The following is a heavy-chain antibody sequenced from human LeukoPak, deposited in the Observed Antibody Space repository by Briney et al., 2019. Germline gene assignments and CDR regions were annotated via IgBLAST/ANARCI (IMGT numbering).Heavy chain of an antibody. V-gene: IGHV3-30*02. CDR3: ARDKGSWYGPNNDY. Sequence: GGSLRLSCAASGFTFSDYGMQWVRQAPGKGLQWVAFIRYDGRNKNYADSVKGRFTISRDNYKNTLYLQMNSLRAEDTAVYYCARDKGSWYGPNNDYWGQGTLVTVSS. D-gene: IGHD6-13*01. J-gene: IGHJ4*02. CDR1: GFTFSDYG. CDR2: IRYDGRNK.